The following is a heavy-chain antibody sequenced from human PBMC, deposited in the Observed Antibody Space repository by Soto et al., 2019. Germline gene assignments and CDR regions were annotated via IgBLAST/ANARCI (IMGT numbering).Heavy chain of an antibody. D-gene: IGHD6-19*01. J-gene: IGHJ5*02. V-gene: IGHV4-30-2*01. CDR1: GDSYSISTYS. CDR3: AGMPYTSGLRFDP. Sequence: SETLSLTCNMSGDSYSISTYSWSWVRQPPGKALQWIGFIYQSGVTSYNPSLASRVSISLDRSNDQCSLKLKSVTAADTAVYFCAGMPYTSGLRFDPWGPGTLVTVSS. CDR2: IYQSGVT.